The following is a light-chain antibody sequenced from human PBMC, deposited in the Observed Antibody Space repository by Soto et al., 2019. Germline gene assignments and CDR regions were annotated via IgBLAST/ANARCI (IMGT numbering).Light chain of an antibody. J-gene: IGKJ2*01. CDR3: LRQNTLPYT. Sequence: DIQMTQSPSSLSASVGCSVTITCRASQDIRNDLGWYKHKPGKVPKRLIHTASTLERWVQSRFSGSGSGTEFTLKISSLQHEDFATCYCLRQNTLPYTFGQRTKLEIK. CDR1: QDIRND. CDR2: TAS. V-gene: IGKV1-17*01.